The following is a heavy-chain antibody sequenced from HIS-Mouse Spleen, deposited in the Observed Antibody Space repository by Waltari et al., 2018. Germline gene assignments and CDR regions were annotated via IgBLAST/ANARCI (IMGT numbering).Heavy chain of an antibody. CDR3: AREIPYSSSWYDWYFDL. J-gene: IGHJ2*01. Sequence: QLQLQESGPGLVKPSETRSLTGTVSGGPISSRSYYWGWIRQPPGKGLEWIWSFYYSGGTYYNPSLKSRVTISVDTSKNQFSLKLSSVTAADTAVYYCAREIPYSSSWYDWYFDLWGRGTLVTVSS. CDR1: GGPISSRSYY. CDR2: FYYSGGT. V-gene: IGHV4-39*07. D-gene: IGHD6-13*01.